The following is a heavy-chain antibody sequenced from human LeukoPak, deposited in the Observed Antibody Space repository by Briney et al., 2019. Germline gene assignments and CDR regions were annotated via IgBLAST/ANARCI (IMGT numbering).Heavy chain of an antibody. V-gene: IGHV3-30-3*01. J-gene: IGHJ4*02. Sequence: PGRSLRLSCAASGFTFSSYAMHWVRQAPGKGLEWVAVISYDGSNKYYADSVKGRFTISRDNSKNTLYLQMNSLRAEDTAAYYCARVRGDYGGISDYWGQGTLVTVSS. CDR1: GFTFSSYA. D-gene: IGHD4-23*01. CDR2: ISYDGSNK. CDR3: ARVRGDYGGISDY.